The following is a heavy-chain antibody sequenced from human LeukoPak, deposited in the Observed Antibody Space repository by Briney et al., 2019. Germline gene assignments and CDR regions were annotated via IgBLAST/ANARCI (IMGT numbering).Heavy chain of an antibody. D-gene: IGHD2-21*02. V-gene: IGHV3-33*01. J-gene: IGHJ6*02. Sequence: PGRSLRLSCAASGFTFSSYGMHWVRQAPGKGLEWVAVIWYDGSNKYYADSVKGRFTTSRDNSKNTLYLQMNSLRAEDTAVYYCARDRPTRWRLNYYYYYGMDVWGQGTTVTVSS. CDR2: IWYDGSNK. CDR3: ARDRPTRWRLNYYYYYGMDV. CDR1: GFTFSSYG.